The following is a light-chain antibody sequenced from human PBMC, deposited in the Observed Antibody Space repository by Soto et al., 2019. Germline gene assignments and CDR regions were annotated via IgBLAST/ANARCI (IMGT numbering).Light chain of an antibody. CDR1: NNDVGLYNY. CDR3: CSFARSPYV. Sequence: QSVLTQPRSVSGSPGQSVTISCTGTNNDVGLYNYVSWYQQYPGKAPKVVIYDVNKRPSGVPDRFSGSKSGNTASLTISGLQAEDEADYYCCSFARSPYVYGTGTQLTVL. V-gene: IGLV2-11*01. J-gene: IGLJ1*01. CDR2: DVN.